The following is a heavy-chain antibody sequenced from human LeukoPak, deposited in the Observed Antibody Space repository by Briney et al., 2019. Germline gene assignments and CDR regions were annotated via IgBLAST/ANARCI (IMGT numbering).Heavy chain of an antibody. J-gene: IGHJ4*02. V-gene: IGHV4-34*01. CDR1: GGSFSGYY. CDR3: ARVQRWLQSIDY. CDR2: INQSGST. D-gene: IGHD5-24*01. Sequence: SETLSLTCAVYGGSFSGYYWSWIRQPPGKGREGLGEINQSGSTNYNPPLKSRVTISVDTSKNQFSLKLSSVTAADTAVYYCARVQRWLQSIDYWGQGTLVTVSS.